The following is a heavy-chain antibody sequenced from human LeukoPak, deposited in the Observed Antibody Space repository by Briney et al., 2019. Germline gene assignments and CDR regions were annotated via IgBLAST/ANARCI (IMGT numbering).Heavy chain of an antibody. CDR2: ISYDGSNK. CDR1: GFTFSSYA. J-gene: IGHJ6*03. CDR3: ANAARPGGYVSLRYYYYYMDV. Sequence: PGGSLRLSCAASGFTFSSYAMHWVRQAPGKGLEWVAVISYDGSNKYYADSVKGRFTISRDNSKNTLYLQMNSLRAEDTAVYYCANAARPGGYVSLRYYYYYMDVWGKGTTVTVSS. V-gene: IGHV3-30*04. D-gene: IGHD5-12*01.